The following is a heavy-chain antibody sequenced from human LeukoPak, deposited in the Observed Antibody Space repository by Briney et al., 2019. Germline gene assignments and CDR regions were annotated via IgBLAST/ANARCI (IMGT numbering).Heavy chain of an antibody. D-gene: IGHD3-22*01. CDR1: GFTFSSYD. J-gene: IGHJ4*02. CDR3: ARGSSYYDSSGPLDY. CDR2: IGTAGDT. Sequence: GGSLRLSCAASGFTFSSYDMHWVRQATGKGLEWVSAIGTAGDTYYPGSVKGRFTISRENAKNSLYLQMNSLRAGDTAVYYCARGSSYYDSSGPLDYWGQGTLVTVSS. V-gene: IGHV3-13*01.